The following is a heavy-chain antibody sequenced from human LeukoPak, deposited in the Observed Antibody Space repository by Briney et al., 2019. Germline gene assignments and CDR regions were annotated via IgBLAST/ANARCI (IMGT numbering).Heavy chain of an antibody. CDR3: ARHEDSRSAADY. Sequence: SVKVSCKASGGTFSSYAISWVRQAPGQGLEWMGGIIPIFGTANYAQKFQGRVTITADESTSTAYMELSSLRSEDTAVYYCARHEDSRSAADYWGQGTLVTVSS. D-gene: IGHD2-2*01. J-gene: IGHJ4*02. CDR1: GGTFSSYA. CDR2: IIPIFGTA. V-gene: IGHV1-69*01.